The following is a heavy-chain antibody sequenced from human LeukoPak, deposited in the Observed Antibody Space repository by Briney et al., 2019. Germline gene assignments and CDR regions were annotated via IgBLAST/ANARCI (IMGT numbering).Heavy chain of an antibody. CDR1: EFTISSYW. CDR2: IKREGSEK. Sequence: PGGSLRLSCVASEFTISSYWMSWVRQAPGKGLEWVANIKREGSEKTYVDSVKGRFTISRDNAKKSLYLQMNSRRAEDTAVYYCARNSGISFRFRYYYYVMDVWGQGTTVTVSS. CDR3: ARNSGISFRFRYYYYVMDV. D-gene: IGHD1-26*01. J-gene: IGHJ6*02. V-gene: IGHV3-7*01.